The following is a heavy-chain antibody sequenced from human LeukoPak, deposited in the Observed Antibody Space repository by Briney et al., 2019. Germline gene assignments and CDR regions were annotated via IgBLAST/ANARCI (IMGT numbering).Heavy chain of an antibody. CDR2: ISGSGGST. V-gene: IGHV3-23*01. CDR1: GFTFSSYA. Sequence: GGSLRLSCAASGFTFSSYAMSWVRQAPGKGLEWVSAISGSGGSTYYADSVKGRFTISRDNSKNALYLQMNSLRAEDTAVYYCRAGQQLVQGVWFDPWGQGTLVTVSS. J-gene: IGHJ5*02. D-gene: IGHD6-13*01. CDR3: RAGQQLVQGVWFDP.